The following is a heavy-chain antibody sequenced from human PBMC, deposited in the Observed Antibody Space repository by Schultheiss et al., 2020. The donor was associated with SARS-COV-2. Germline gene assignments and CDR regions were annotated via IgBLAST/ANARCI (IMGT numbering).Heavy chain of an antibody. CDR2: IYYSGST. Sequence: SQTLSLTCAVYGGSFSGYYWGWIRQPPGKGLEWIGYIYYSGSTNYNPSLKSRVTISVDTSKNQFSLKLSSVTAADTAVYYCARELIAAADPYNWFDPWGQGTLVTVSS. V-gene: IGHV4-34*11. J-gene: IGHJ5*02. CDR1: GGSFSGYY. CDR3: ARELIAAADPYNWFDP. D-gene: IGHD6-13*01.